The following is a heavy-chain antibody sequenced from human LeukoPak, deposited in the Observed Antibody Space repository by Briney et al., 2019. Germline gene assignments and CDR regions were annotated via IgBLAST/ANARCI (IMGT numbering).Heavy chain of an antibody. CDR3: ARASTGGDYYYYYYMDV. Sequence: SVKVSCKASGGTSSSYAISWVRQAPGQGLEWMGRIIPILGIANYAQKFQGRVTITADESTSTAYMELSSLRSEDTAVYYCARASTGGDYYYYYYMDVWGKGTTVTVSS. CDR1: GGTSSSYA. CDR2: IIPILGIA. J-gene: IGHJ6*03. D-gene: IGHD7-27*01. V-gene: IGHV1-69*04.